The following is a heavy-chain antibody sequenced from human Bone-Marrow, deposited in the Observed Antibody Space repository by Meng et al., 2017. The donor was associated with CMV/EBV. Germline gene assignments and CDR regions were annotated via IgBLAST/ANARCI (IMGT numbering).Heavy chain of an antibody. CDR1: GFTFSSYG. Sequence: GSLRLSCAASGFTFSSYGMHWVRQAPGKGLEWVAFIRYDGSNKYYADSVKGRFTISRDNSKNTLYLQMNSLRAEDTAVYYCLPAVASYWGQGTLVTVSS. D-gene: IGHD2-2*01. CDR2: IRYDGSNK. J-gene: IGHJ4*02. V-gene: IGHV3-30*02. CDR3: LPAVASY.